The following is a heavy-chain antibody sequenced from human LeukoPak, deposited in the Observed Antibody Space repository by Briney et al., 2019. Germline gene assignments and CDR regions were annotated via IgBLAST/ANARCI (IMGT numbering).Heavy chain of an antibody. CDR2: ISGSGGST. Sequence: GGSLRLSCAASGFTFSSSAMSWVRQAPGKGLEWVSGISGSGGSTYYADSVKGRFTISRDNSKNTLYLQMNSLRAEDTAVYYCAKASMVRGSYAYFDYWGQGTLVTVSS. D-gene: IGHD3-10*01. CDR3: AKASMVRGSYAYFDY. CDR1: GFTFSSSA. V-gene: IGHV3-23*01. J-gene: IGHJ4*02.